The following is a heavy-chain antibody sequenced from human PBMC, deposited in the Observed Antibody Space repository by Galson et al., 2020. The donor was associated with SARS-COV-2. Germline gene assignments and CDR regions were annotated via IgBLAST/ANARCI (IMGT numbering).Heavy chain of an antibody. Sequence: ASVKVSCKASGYTFTSYGISWVRQAPGQGLEWMGWISAYNGNTNYAQKLQGRVTMTTDTSTSTAYMELRSLRSDDTAVYYCARDRHIWAVAGPGSYDAFDIWGQGTMVTVSS. CDR1: GYTFTSYG. CDR3: ARDRHIWAVAGPGSYDAFDI. J-gene: IGHJ3*02. CDR2: ISAYNGNT. V-gene: IGHV1-18*01. D-gene: IGHD6-19*01.